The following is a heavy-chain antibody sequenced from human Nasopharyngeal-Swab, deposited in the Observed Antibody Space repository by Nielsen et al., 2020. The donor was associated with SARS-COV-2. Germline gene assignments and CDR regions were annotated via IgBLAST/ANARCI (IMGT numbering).Heavy chain of an antibody. J-gene: IGHJ3*02. CDR2: IYSGGST. Sequence: GGSLRLSCAASGFTVSSNYMSWVRQAPGKGLEWVSVIYSGGSTYYADSVKGRFTISRDNSKNTLYLQMNSLRAKDTAVYYCARGYCTNGVCYRDAFDIWGQGTMVTVSS. D-gene: IGHD2-8*01. CDR1: GFTVSSNY. CDR3: ARGYCTNGVCYRDAFDI. V-gene: IGHV3-53*01.